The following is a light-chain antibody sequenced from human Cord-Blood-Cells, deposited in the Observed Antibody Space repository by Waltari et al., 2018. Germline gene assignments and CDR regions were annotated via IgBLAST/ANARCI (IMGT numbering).Light chain of an antibody. Sequence: QSALTQPAPVSGSPGQSITISSAGTSSDVGGYNYVSWYQQHPGKAPKLMIYDVSKRPSGVSNRFSGSKSGNTASLTISGLQAEDEADYYCSSYTSSRVFGGGTKLTVL. CDR1: SSDVGGYNY. CDR2: DVS. CDR3: SSYTSSRV. V-gene: IGLV2-14*01. J-gene: IGLJ3*02.